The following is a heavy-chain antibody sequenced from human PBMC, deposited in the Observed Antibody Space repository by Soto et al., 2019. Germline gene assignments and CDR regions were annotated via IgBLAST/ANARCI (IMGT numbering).Heavy chain of an antibody. V-gene: IGHV3-53*01. Sequence: GGSLRLSCAASGFTVSSNYMSWVRQAPGKGLEWVSVIYSGGSTYYADSVKGRFTISRDNSKNTLYLQMNSLRAEDTAVYYCARVAIAAAGSDAFDIWGQGTMVTVSS. CDR1: GFTVSSNY. J-gene: IGHJ3*02. D-gene: IGHD6-13*01. CDR2: IYSGGST. CDR3: ARVAIAAAGSDAFDI.